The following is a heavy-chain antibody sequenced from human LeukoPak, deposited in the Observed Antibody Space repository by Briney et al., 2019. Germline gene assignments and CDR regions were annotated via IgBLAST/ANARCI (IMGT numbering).Heavy chain of an antibody. Sequence: SETLSLTCTVSGGSISSGVYYWTWIRLHPGKGLEWIGYIYHSGSTSYNPSPKSRVSISVDTSKNQFSLNLSSATAADTAVYYCARERPTGWYFDYWGQGTLVTVSS. CDR3: ARERPTGWYFDY. J-gene: IGHJ4*02. CDR1: GGSISSGVYY. CDR2: IYHSGST. D-gene: IGHD6-19*01. V-gene: IGHV4-31*03.